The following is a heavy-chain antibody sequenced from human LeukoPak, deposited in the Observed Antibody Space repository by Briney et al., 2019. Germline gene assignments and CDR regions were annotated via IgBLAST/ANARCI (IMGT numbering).Heavy chain of an antibody. CDR1: GYTLTELS. J-gene: IGHJ5*02. Sequence: ASVKVSCKVSGYTLTELSMHWVRQAPGKGLEWMGGFDPEDGETIYAQMFQGRVTMTEDTSTDTAYMELSSLRSEDTAVYYCAQIWFGEFPWFDPWAREPWSPSPQ. CDR3: AQIWFGEFPWFDP. V-gene: IGHV1-24*01. D-gene: IGHD3-10*01. CDR2: FDPEDGET.